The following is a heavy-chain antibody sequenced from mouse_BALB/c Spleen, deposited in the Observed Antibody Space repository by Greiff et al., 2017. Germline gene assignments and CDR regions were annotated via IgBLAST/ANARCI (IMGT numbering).Heavy chain of an antibody. CDR2: ISSGSSTI. D-gene: IGHD2-2*01. CDR3: ARLDGYADY. Sequence: EVQLVESGGGLVQPGGSRKLSCAASGFTFSSFGMHWVRQAPAKGLEWVAYISSGSSTIYYADTVKGRFTISRDNPKNTLFLQMTSLRSEDTAMYYCARLDGYADYWGQGTTLTVSS. V-gene: IGHV5-17*02. J-gene: IGHJ2*01. CDR1: GFTFSSFG.